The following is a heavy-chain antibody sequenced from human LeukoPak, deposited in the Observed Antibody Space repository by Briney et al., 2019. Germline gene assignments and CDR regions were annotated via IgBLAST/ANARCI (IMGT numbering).Heavy chain of an antibody. D-gene: IGHD4-17*01. Sequence: ASVKVSCKASGYTFTSYYMHWVRQAPGQGLEWMGIINPSGGSTRYAQKFQGRVTMTRDTSTSTVYMELSSLRSEDTAVYYCARNPVTTKYSDYWGQGTLVTVSS. CDR3: ARNPVTTKYSDY. J-gene: IGHJ4*02. CDR2: INPSGGST. CDR1: GYTFTSYY. V-gene: IGHV1-46*01.